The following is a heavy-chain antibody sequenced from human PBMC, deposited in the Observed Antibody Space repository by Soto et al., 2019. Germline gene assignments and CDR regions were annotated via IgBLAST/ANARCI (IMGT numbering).Heavy chain of an antibody. CDR3: AKAGDYYDSSGPAFH. V-gene: IGHV3-30*18. J-gene: IGHJ4*02. CDR2: ISYDGSNK. Sequence: QVQLVESGGGVVQPGRSLRLSCAASGFTFSSYGMHWVRQAPGKGLEWVAVISYDGSNKYYADSVKGRFTISRDNSKNTLYLQMNSLRAEDTAVYYCAKAGDYYDSSGPAFHWGQGTLVTVSS. D-gene: IGHD3-22*01. CDR1: GFTFSSYG.